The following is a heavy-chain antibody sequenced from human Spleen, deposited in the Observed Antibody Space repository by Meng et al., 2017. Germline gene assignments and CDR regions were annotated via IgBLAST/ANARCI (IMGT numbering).Heavy chain of an antibody. CDR3: AREPHDYGGNVRFDY. V-gene: IGHV4-4*02. CDR1: GGSISSRIC. J-gene: IGHJ4*02. Sequence: QLQSSGPGLVKPSGPRSPPCSASGGSISSRICWSWVRPPPGKGLEWIGEIYHSGSTNYNPSLKSRVTISVDKSKNQFSLKLSSVTAADTAVYYCAREPHDYGGNVRFDYWGQGTLVTVSS. D-gene: IGHD4-23*01. CDR2: IYHSGST.